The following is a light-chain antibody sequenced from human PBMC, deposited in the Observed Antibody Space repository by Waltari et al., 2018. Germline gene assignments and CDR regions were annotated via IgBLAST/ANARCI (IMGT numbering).Light chain of an antibody. J-gene: IGKJ1*01. CDR3: QQYGSSPQT. V-gene: IGKV3-20*01. CDR2: GAS. Sequence: EIVLTQSPGTLSLSPGERANLSCRASQSVAGRYLAWYQQKPGQAPRLLIYGASSRATGIPDRFSGSGSGTDFTLTISRLEPEDFAVYYCQQYGSSPQTFGQGTKVEVK. CDR1: QSVAGRY.